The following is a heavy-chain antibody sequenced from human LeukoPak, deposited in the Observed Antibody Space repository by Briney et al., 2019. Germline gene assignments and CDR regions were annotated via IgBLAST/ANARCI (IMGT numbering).Heavy chain of an antibody. Sequence: GGSLRLSCAASGFTFSIYSMNWVRQPPGKGLEWVSNIGTSSTTIYYADSVKGRFTISRDNSKSTLFLQMNSLRTDDTSVYFCAKFAYNWNAPDGFDMWGQGTMVIVSS. CDR3: AKFAYNWNAPDGFDM. J-gene: IGHJ3*02. CDR1: GFTFSIYS. V-gene: IGHV3-48*01. CDR2: IGTSSTTI. D-gene: IGHD1-1*01.